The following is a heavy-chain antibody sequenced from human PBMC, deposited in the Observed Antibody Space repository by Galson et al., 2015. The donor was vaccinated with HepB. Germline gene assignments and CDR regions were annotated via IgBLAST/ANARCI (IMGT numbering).Heavy chain of an antibody. Sequence: SLRLSCATSGFTFGDYAMSWFRQAPGKGLEWVGFIRHKGYGGTAEYAASVKARFSISRDDSESIAYLQMDSLKTDDTAVYYCTRESGGDSDYWGQGTLVTVPS. CDR3: TRESGGDSDY. J-gene: IGHJ4*02. V-gene: IGHV3-49*03. CDR1: GFTFGDYA. CDR2: IRHKGYGGTA. D-gene: IGHD2-21*01.